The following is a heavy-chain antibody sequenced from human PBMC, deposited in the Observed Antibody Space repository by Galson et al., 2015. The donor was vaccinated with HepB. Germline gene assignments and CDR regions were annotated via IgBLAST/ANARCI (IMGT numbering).Heavy chain of an antibody. D-gene: IGHD5-18*01. V-gene: IGHV3-15*01. CDR2: IKSKTDGGTT. CDR1: GFTFSNAW. CDR3: TTDDVDTAMGFDY. J-gene: IGHJ4*02. Sequence: SLRLSCAASGFTFSNAWMSWVRQAPGKGLEWVGRIKSKTDGGTTDYAAPVKGRFTISRDDSKNTLYLQMNSLKTEDTAVYYCTTDDVDTAMGFDYWGQGTLVTVSS.